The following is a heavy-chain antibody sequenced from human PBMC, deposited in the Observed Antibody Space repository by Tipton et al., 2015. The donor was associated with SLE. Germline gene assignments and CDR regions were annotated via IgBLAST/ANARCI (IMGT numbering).Heavy chain of an antibody. Sequence: SLRLSCAASGFTFDDYAMHWVRQAPGKGLEWVSGITWTGVYIGYGDSVKGRFTISRDNAKSYLYLQVNSLRAEDTALYYCVKDGGTSGYLYYMDVWGKGTTVTVSS. V-gene: IGHV3-9*01. CDR3: VKDGGTSGYLYYMDV. J-gene: IGHJ6*03. CDR1: GFTFDDYA. CDR2: ITWTGVYI. D-gene: IGHD5-12*01.